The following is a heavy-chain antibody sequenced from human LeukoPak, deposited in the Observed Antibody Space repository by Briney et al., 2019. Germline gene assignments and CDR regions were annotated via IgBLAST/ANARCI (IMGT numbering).Heavy chain of an antibody. D-gene: IGHD5-24*01. CDR1: GFTFSSYT. CDR3: ARAGDDYNYVDY. Sequence: GGSLSLSCAASGFTFSSYTMNWVRQAPGKGLEWVSYISSTGSTIYYADSVKGRFTISRDNAKNSLYLQMNSLRAEDTAVYYCARAGDDYNYVDYWGQGTLVTVSS. CDR2: ISSTGSTI. V-gene: IGHV3-48*04. J-gene: IGHJ4*02.